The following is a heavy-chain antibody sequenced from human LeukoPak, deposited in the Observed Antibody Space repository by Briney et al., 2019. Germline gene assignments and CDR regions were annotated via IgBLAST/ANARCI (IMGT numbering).Heavy chain of an antibody. CDR2: IYYSGST. V-gene: IGHV4-39*07. J-gene: IGHJ4*02. D-gene: IGHD4-17*01. CDR1: GGSISSSSYY. CDR3: ARASYGDYNFDY. Sequence: SETLSLTCTVSGGSISSSSYYWGWIRQPPGKGLEWIGSIYYSGSTNYNPSLKSRVTMSVDTSKNQFSLKLSSVTAADTAVYYCARASYGDYNFDYWGQGTLVTVSS.